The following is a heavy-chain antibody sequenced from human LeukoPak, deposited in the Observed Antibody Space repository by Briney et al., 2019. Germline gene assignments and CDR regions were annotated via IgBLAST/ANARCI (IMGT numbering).Heavy chain of an antibody. Sequence: SVKVSCKASGGTFSSYAISWVRQAPEQGLEWMGRIIPILGIANYAQKFQGRVTITADKSTSTAYMELSSLRSEDTAVYYCARDLAAAGTGFDYWGQGTLVTVSS. J-gene: IGHJ4*02. CDR2: IIPILGIA. D-gene: IGHD6-13*01. V-gene: IGHV1-69*04. CDR1: GGTFSSYA. CDR3: ARDLAAAGTGFDY.